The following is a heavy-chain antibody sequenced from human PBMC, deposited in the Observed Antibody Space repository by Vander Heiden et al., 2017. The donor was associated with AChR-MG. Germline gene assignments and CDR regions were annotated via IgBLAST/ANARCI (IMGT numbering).Heavy chain of an antibody. CDR2: VSWRSDNT. CDR3: AKSYGTRYYYAFDV. D-gene: IGHD3-16*01. Sequence: EVQLVESGGALVQPGRSLRLSRAASGFTFDAYGMNWVRQAPGKGVEWVSGVSWRSDNTGYADSVKGRFTISRDNAKRSLYLEMNSLSADDTAFYYCAKSYGTRYYYAFDVWGQGATVTVSS. J-gene: IGHJ6*02. CDR1: GFTFDAYG. V-gene: IGHV3-9*01.